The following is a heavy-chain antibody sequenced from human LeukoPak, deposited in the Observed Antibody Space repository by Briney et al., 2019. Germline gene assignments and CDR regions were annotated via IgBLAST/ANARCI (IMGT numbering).Heavy chain of an antibody. J-gene: IGHJ4*02. CDR2: ISSSGGST. D-gene: IGHD6-25*01. Sequence: PGGSLRLSCATSGFTFSNYAMSWVRQAPGKGLEWVSAISSSGGSTCYADSVKGRFTISRDNSKNTLYLQMNSLRAEDTAVYYCAKDARVHGQRHFDYWGQGTLVTVSS. V-gene: IGHV3-23*01. CDR1: GFTFSNYA. CDR3: AKDARVHGQRHFDY.